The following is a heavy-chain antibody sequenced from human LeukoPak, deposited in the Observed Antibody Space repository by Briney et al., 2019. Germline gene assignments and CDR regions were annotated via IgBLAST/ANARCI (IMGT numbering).Heavy chain of an antibody. CDR3: ASSDSSGQSFDY. CDR1: GFTFSSYW. V-gene: IGHV3-53*01. Sequence: GGSLRLSCAASGFTFSSYWMSWVRQAPGKGLEWVSVIYSGGSTYYADSVKGRFTISRDNSKNTLYLQMNSLRAEDTAVYYCASSDSSGQSFDYWGQGTLVTVSS. CDR2: IYSGGST. J-gene: IGHJ4*02. D-gene: IGHD3-22*01.